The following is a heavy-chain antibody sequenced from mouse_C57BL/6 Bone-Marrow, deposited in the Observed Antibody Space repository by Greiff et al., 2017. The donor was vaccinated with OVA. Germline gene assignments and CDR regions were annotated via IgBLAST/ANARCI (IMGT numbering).Heavy chain of an antibody. Sequence: EVKLVESGGDLVKPGGSLKLSCAASGFTFSSYGMSWVRQTPDKRLAWVATISSGGSYTYYPDSVKGRFTISRDNAKNTLYLQMSSLKSEDTAMYYCALYYYGSSPYWYFDVWGTGTTVTVSS. CDR1: GFTFSSYG. J-gene: IGHJ1*03. D-gene: IGHD1-1*01. CDR3: ALYYYGSSPYWYFDV. V-gene: IGHV5-6*01. CDR2: ISSGGSYT.